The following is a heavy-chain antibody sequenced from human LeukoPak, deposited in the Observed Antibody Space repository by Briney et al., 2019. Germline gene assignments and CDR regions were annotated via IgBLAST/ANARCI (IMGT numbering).Heavy chain of an antibody. V-gene: IGHV3-30*02. Sequence: GGSLRLSCAASGFTFSSYGMHWVRQAPGKGLEWVAVIWYDGSNKYYADSVKGRFTISGDNSQNTLYLQMNSLRLEDTAVYYCAKESDAFDIWGQGTMVTVSS. CDR3: AKESDAFDI. CDR2: IWYDGSNK. CDR1: GFTFSSYG. J-gene: IGHJ3*02.